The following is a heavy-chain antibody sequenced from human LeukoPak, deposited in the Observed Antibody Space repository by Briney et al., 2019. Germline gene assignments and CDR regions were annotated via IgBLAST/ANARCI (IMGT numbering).Heavy chain of an antibody. V-gene: IGHV3-74*01. D-gene: IGHD3-16*01. CDR2: INSDGSST. J-gene: IGHJ4*02. CDR3: ARAGYVWGSPFDY. Sequence: GGSLTLSCAASGFTFSSYWMHWVRHAPGKGLVCVSRINSDGSSTSHAHSVAGRFTISRDNAKNTLYLQMNSLRAEDTAVYYCARAGYVWGSPFDYWGQGTLVTVSS. CDR1: GFTFSSYW.